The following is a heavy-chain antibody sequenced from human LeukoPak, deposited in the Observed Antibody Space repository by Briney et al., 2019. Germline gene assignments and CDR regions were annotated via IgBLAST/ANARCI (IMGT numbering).Heavy chain of an antibody. Sequence: SVKDSCKASGGTFSSYAISWVRQAPGQGLDWMGGSNPIFGTSHYAQKFHGRVTMHPDAPLNTPTIEGRRQTSDDRAVYYLPRMVGDWSLFFFDYLRQGTLVTDCS. V-gene: IGHV1-69*13. CDR1: GGTFSSYA. CDR2: SNPIFGTS. J-gene: IGHJ4*02. D-gene: IGHD2-21*02. CDR3: PRMVGDWSLFFFDY.